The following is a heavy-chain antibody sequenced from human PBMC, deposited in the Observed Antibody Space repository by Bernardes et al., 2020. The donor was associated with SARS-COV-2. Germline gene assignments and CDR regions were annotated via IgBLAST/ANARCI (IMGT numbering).Heavy chain of an antibody. V-gene: IGHV3-21*04. D-gene: IGHD1-26*01. CDR2: ISSSSSYI. CDR1: GFTFSSYS. CDR3: ARKEVTRSFSYFDL. J-gene: IGHJ2*01. Sequence: GSLRLSCAASGFTFSSYSMNWVRQAPGKGLEWVSSISSSSSYIYYADSVKGRFTISRDNAKNSLYLQMNCLRVEDTAVYYCARKEVTRSFSYFDLWGRGTLVTVSS.